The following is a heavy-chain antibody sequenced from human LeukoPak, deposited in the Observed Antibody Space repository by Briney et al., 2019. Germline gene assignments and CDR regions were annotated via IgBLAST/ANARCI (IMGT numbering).Heavy chain of an antibody. V-gene: IGHV4-38-2*01. Sequence: SETLSLTCAISGYSISSGYYWGWIRQPPGKGLEWIGSLYHTGSTYYNPSLKGRVTISVDPSKNQFSLKLSSVTAADTAVYYCARGMYYYASGSGYNWFDPWGQGTLVTVSS. CDR3: ARGMYYYASGSGYNWFDP. CDR2: LYHTGST. D-gene: IGHD3-10*01. J-gene: IGHJ5*02. CDR1: GYSISSGYY.